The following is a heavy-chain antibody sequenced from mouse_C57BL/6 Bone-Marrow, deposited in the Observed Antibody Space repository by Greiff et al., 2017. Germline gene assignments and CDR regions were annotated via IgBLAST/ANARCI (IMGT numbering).Heavy chain of an antibody. CDR2: IDPENGDT. CDR3: TTYYYGRGLFDY. CDR1: GFNIKDDY. J-gene: IGHJ2*01. Sequence: DVQLQESGAELVRPGASVKLSCTASGFNIKDDYMHWVKQRPEQGLEWIGWIDPENGDTEYASKFQGKATITADTSSNTAYLQLSSLTSEDTAVYYCTTYYYGRGLFDYWGQGTTLTVSS. V-gene: IGHV14-4*01. D-gene: IGHD1-1*01.